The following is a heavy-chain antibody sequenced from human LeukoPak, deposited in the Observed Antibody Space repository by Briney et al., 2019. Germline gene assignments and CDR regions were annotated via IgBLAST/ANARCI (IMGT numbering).Heavy chain of an antibody. J-gene: IGHJ4*02. CDR2: ISYDGSNK. D-gene: IGHD5-18*01. Sequence: GGSLRLSCAASGFTFSSYAMHWVRQAPGKGQEWVAVISYDGSNKYYADSVKGRFTISRDNSKNTLYLQMNSLRAEDTAVYYCARDPVPRGYSHGYSGIDYWGQGTLVTVSS. V-gene: IGHV3-30-3*01. CDR3: ARDPVPRGYSHGYSGIDY. CDR1: GFTFSSYA.